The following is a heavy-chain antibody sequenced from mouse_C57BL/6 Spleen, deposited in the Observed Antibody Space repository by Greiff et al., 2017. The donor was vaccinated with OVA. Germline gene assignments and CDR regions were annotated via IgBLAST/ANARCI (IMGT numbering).Heavy chain of an antibody. Sequence: GGGLVQPKGSLKLTCAVPGVSFNTYAMHWVRQAPGKGLEWAGRVRSKSNNYATYYADSVKDRFTISRDDSESMLYLQMNNLKTEDTAMYYCVRHKYAMDYWGQGTSVTVSS. J-gene: IGHJ4*01. CDR3: VRHKYAMDY. CDR1: GVSFNTYA. CDR2: VRSKSNNYAT. V-gene: IGHV10-1*01.